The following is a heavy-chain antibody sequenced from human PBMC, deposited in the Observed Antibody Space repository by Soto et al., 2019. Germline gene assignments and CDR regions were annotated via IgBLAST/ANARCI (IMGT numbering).Heavy chain of an antibody. CDR2: IHYSGST. D-gene: IGHD2-2*01. Sequence: TLSLTCTVSGGSISSHYWSWIRQPPGKRLEWIGYIHYSGSTNNNPSLKSRVTMSVDTSNNQFSLKLSSVTAADTAVYFCVRLPGYCSGTRCYGYYVMDVWCQGTTVNVSS. V-gene: IGHV4-59*08. CDR3: VRLPGYCSGTRCYGYYVMDV. CDR1: GGSISSHY. J-gene: IGHJ6*02.